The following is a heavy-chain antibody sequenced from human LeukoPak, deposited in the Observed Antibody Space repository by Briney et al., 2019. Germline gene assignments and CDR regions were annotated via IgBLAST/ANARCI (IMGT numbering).Heavy chain of an antibody. CDR2: ISYDGSNK. CDR1: GFTFSSYA. J-gene: IGHJ5*02. V-gene: IGHV3-30*04. Sequence: GGSLRLSCAASGFTFSSYAMHWVRQAPGKGLEWVAVISYDGSNKYYADSVKGRFTISRDNSKNTLYLQMNSLRAEDTAVYYCAREASFGITMVRGVPYNWFDHWGQGTLVTVSS. CDR3: AREASFGITMVRGVPYNWFDH. D-gene: IGHD3-10*01.